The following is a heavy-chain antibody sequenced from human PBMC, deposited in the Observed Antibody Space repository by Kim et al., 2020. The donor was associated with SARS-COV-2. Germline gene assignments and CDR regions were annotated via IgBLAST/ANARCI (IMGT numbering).Heavy chain of an antibody. CDR1: GGSISSGGYY. CDR2: IYYSGST. D-gene: IGHD3-10*01. Sequence: SETLSLTCTVSGGSISSGGYYWSWIRQHPGKGLEWIGYIYYSGSTYYNPSLKSRVTISVDTSKNQFSLKLSSVTAADTAVYYCARDEVRGVHPGGMDVWGQGTTVTVSS. CDR3: ARDEVRGVHPGGMDV. V-gene: IGHV4-31*03. J-gene: IGHJ6*02.